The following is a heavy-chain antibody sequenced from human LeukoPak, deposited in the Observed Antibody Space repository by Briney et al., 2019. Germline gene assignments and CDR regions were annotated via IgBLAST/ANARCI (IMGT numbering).Heavy chain of an antibody. CDR3: ARQRDFQYYFDY. V-gene: IGHV4-39*01. CDR1: GGSISSSIFY. CDR2: IYYSGST. D-gene: IGHD3-3*01. Sequence: PSETLSLTCTVSGGSISSSIFYWGWIRQPPGKGLEWIANIYYSGSTCYSPSLKSRVTISVDASKNQFSLKLTSVTAADTAVYYCARQRDFQYYFDYWGQGTLVTVSS. J-gene: IGHJ4*02.